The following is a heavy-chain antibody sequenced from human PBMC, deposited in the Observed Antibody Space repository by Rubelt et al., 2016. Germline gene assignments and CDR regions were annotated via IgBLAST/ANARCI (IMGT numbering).Heavy chain of an antibody. CDR3: ARTPGLYDAFDI. D-gene: IGHD2-15*01. Sequence: RGLEWLGRTYYRSKWYNDYAVSVKSRITINPDTSKNQFSLQLNSVTPEDTAVYYCARTPGLYDAFDIWGQGTTVTVSS. V-gene: IGHV6-1*01. J-gene: IGHJ3*02. CDR2: TYYRSKWYN.